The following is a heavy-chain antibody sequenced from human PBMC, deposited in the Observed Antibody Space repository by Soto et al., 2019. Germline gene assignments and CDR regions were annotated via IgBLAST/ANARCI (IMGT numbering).Heavy chain of an antibody. CDR2: IYYSGST. D-gene: IGHD3-3*01. Sequence: SETLSLTCTVSGGSISSSSYYWGWIRQPPGKGLEWIGSIYYSGSTYYNPSLKSRVTISVDTSKNQFSLKLSSVTAADTAVYYCAGHKKVTIFGVVTWFDPWGQGTLVTVSS. J-gene: IGHJ5*02. CDR3: AGHKKVTIFGVVTWFDP. V-gene: IGHV4-39*01. CDR1: GGSISSSSYY.